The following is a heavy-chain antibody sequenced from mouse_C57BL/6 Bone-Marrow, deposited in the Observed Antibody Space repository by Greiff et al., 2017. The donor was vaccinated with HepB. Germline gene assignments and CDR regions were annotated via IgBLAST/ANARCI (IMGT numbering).Heavy chain of an antibody. CDR2: IHPNSGST. J-gene: IGHJ1*03. Sequence: QVQLQQPGAELVKPGASVKLSCKASGYTFTSSWMHWVKQRPGQGLEWIGMIHPNSGSTNYNEKFKSKATLTVDKSSSTAYMQLSSLTSEDSAVYYCARRITTVYWYFDVWGTGTTVTVSS. CDR3: ARRITTVYWYFDV. CDR1: GYTFTSSW. V-gene: IGHV1-64*01. D-gene: IGHD1-1*01.